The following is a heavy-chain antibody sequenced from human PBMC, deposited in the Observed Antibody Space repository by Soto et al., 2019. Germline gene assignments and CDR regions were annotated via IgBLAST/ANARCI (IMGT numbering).Heavy chain of an antibody. CDR3: ARDSGGEGWGFEL. CDR1: GGSLSSYS. Sequence: QVHLQASGPGLVKPSESLSLTCTVSGGSLSSYSWSWIRQSPGGGLEWIGNVDYSGTSNHNPSLKSRVTVSARTSRNQSSLKLTSVTAADTALYFCARDSGGEGWGFELWGSGTLNTVSS. D-gene: IGHD3-10*01. CDR2: VDYSGTS. V-gene: IGHV4-59*01. J-gene: IGHJ2*01.